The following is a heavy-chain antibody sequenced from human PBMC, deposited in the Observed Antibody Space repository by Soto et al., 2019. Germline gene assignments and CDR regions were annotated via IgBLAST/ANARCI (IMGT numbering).Heavy chain of an antibody. J-gene: IGHJ6*02. D-gene: IGHD3-3*01. CDR1: GGSFSGYY. CDR3: ARGRYYDFWSGYYTDHYYYYGMDV. CDR2: FNHSGST. Sequence: PSETLSLTCAVYGGSFSGYYWSWIRQPPGKGLEWVGEFNHSGSTNYNPSLKSRFTISVDTSKNQFSLKLSFVTAADTAVYYCARGRYYDFWSGYYTDHYYYYGMDVWGQGTTVTVSS. V-gene: IGHV4-34*01.